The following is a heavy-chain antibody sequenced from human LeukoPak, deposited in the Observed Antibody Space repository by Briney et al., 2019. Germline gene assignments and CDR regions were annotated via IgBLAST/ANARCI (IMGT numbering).Heavy chain of an antibody. V-gene: IGHV3-23*01. Sequence: PGGSLRLSCAASGFTFGSYAMSWVRQAPGKGLDWVSAISGSGGSTYYADSVKGRFTISRDNSKNTLYPQMNSLRAEDTAVYYCAKDGGRGYSYGYFWFDPWGQGTLVTVSS. J-gene: IGHJ5*02. D-gene: IGHD5-18*01. CDR2: ISGSGGST. CDR1: GFTFGSYA. CDR3: AKDGGRGYSYGYFWFDP.